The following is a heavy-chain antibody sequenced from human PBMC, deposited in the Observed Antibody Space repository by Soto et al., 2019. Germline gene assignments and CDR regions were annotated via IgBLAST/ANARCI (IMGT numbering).Heavy chain of an antibody. V-gene: IGHV3-30-3*01. D-gene: IGHD3-10*01. Sequence: GGSLRLSCAASGFTFSYYAMHWVRQAPGKGLEWLAFISYEGSNKYYADSVMGRFTISRDNSQNTLYLQMNSLRPEDTAVYYCARDSMGIDYWGQGTLVTVSS. CDR1: GFTFSYYA. CDR2: ISYEGSNK. CDR3: ARDSMGIDY. J-gene: IGHJ4*02.